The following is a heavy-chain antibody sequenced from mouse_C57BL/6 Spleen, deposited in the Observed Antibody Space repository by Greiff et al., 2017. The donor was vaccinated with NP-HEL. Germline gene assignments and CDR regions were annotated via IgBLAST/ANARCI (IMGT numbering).Heavy chain of an antibody. CDR2: IYPGSGNT. D-gene: IGHD1-1*01. CDR1: GYTFTDYY. V-gene: IGHV1-84*01. CDR3: AREIYYYFDY. Sequence: QVQLQQSGPELVKPGASVKISCKASGYTFTDYYINWVKQRPGLGLEWIGWIYPGSGNTKYNEKFKGKATLTVDTSSSTAYMQLSSLTSEDSAVYFCAREIYYYFDYWGQGTTLTVSS. J-gene: IGHJ2*01.